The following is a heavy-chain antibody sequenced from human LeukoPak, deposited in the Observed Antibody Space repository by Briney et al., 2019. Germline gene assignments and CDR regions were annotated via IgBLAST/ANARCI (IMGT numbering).Heavy chain of an antibody. Sequence: SETLSLTCAVYGGSFSGYYWSWIRQPPGRGLEWIGEINHSGSTNYNPSLKSRVTISVDTSKNQFSLKLSSVTAADTAVYYCARRDYGGNSGPAESRIDYWGQGTLVTVSS. J-gene: IGHJ4*02. CDR3: ARRDYGGNSGPAESRIDY. CDR2: INHSGST. CDR1: GGSFSGYY. D-gene: IGHD4-23*01. V-gene: IGHV4-34*01.